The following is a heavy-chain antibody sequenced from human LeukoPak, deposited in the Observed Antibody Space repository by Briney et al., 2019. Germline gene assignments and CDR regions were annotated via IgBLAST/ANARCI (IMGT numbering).Heavy chain of an antibody. J-gene: IGHJ3*02. CDR2: ISAYNGNT. CDR1: GYTFTSYG. Sequence: ASVKVSCKASGYTFTSYGISWVRQAPGQGLEGMGWISAYNGNTNYAQKLQGRVTMTKDTSTSNAYMELRSLRSDDTAVYYCARDIRSLLRFLEWSNAFDIWGQGTMVTVSS. V-gene: IGHV1-18*01. D-gene: IGHD3-3*01. CDR3: ARDIRSLLRFLEWSNAFDI.